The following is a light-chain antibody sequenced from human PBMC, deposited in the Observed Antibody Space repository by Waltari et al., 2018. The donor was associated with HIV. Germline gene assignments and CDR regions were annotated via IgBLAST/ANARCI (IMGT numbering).Light chain of an antibody. CDR3: SSYTTTTTIL. V-gene: IGLV2-14*01. J-gene: IGLJ3*02. Sequence: QSALTQPASVSGSPGQSITISCTGTNIDIGGYNYVSWYQQHPGKAPKLLIYEVTHRPSGISYRFSGSKSGNTASMTISGLQAEDEADYYCSSYTTTTTILFGGGTKVTVL. CDR2: EVT. CDR1: NIDIGGYNY.